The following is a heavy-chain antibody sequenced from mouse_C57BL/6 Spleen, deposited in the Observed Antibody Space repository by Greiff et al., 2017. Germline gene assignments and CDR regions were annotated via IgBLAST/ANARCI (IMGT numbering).Heavy chain of an antibody. CDR3: GTGYYEDYAMDY. V-gene: IGHV1-11*01. CDR1: GYTFTDHI. CDR2: IYPVSGET. J-gene: IGHJ4*01. D-gene: IGHD2-3*01. Sequence: QVQLQQSGAELASPGASVTLSCKASGYTFTDHIMNWVKKRPGQGLEWIGRIYPVSGETNYNQKFMGKATLSVDRSSSTVYMVFSSLTSEDSAVYYCGTGYYEDYAMDYWGQGTSVTVSS.